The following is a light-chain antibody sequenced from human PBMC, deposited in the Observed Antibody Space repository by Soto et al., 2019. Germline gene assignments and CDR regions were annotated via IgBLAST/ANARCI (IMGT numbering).Light chain of an antibody. CDR1: QSVSSN. CDR3: QQYNNWPFT. CDR2: GAS. V-gene: IGKV3-15*01. J-gene: IGKJ3*01. Sequence: EIVMTQSPATLSVSPGERATLSCRASQSVSSNLAWYQQKPGPAPMLLIYGASTRATGIPARFSGSGSGTDFTLTISSLQSADFAVYYCQQYNNWPFTFGPGTKVDIK.